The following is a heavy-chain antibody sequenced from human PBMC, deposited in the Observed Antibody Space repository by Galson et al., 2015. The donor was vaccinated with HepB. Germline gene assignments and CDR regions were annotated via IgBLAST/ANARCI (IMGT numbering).Heavy chain of an antibody. D-gene: IGHD1-14*01. J-gene: IGHJ3*02. CDR1: GFTFSGSA. CDR3: TRPNHGFYAFDI. CDR2: IRSKANSYAT. Sequence: SLRLSCAASGFTFSGSAMHWVRQASGKGLEWVGRIRSKANSYATAYAASVKGRFTISRDDSKNTADLQMNSLKTEDTAVYYCTRPNHGFYAFDIWGQGTVVTVSS. V-gene: IGHV3-73*01.